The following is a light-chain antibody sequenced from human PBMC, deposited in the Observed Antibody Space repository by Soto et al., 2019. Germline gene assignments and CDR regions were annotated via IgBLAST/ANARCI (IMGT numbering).Light chain of an antibody. J-gene: IGKJ5*01. CDR3: LRYDHLPMT. CDR2: DAS. V-gene: IGKV1-33*01. Sequence: DIQMTQSPSSLSASVGDRVTITCQASQDISNFLNWYQQKPGKAPKLLISDASNLETGVPSRFSGSGSGTDFTFTISRVQPEDTATYYCLRYDHLPMTFGLGTRLEIK. CDR1: QDISNF.